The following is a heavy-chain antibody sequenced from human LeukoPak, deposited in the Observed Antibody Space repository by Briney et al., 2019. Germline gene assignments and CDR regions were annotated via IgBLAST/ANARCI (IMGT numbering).Heavy chain of an antibody. J-gene: IGHJ6*04. Sequence: PGGSLRLSCAASGFTFSSYSMNWVRQAPGKGLEWVSYISSSGSTIYHADSVKGRFTISRDNAKNSLYLQMNSLRAEDTAVYYYAELGITMIGGVWGKGTTVTISS. V-gene: IGHV3-48*04. CDR1: GFTFSSYS. CDR2: ISSSGSTI. CDR3: AELGITMIGGV. D-gene: IGHD3-10*02.